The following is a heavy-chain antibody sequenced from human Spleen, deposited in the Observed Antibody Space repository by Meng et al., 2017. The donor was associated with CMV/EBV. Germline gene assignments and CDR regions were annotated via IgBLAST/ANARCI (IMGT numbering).Heavy chain of an antibody. J-gene: IGHJ4*02. Sequence: GQLQQPGPGLLKPPQPIPLTCAISGDSVSNDGAAWNWVRQSPSRGLEWLGRTYYRSKWHNDYAPSVKSRITINPDTSKNQFSLQLNSVTPEDTAVYYCARDPEYSYSILDSWGQGILVTVSS. D-gene: IGHD1-26*01. V-gene: IGHV6-1*01. CDR2: TYYRSKWHN. CDR1: GDSVSNDGAA. CDR3: ARDPEYSYSILDS.